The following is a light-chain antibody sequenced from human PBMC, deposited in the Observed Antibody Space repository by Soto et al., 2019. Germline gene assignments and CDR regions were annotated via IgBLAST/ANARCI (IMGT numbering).Light chain of an antibody. J-gene: IGKJ4*01. CDR3: QQYGNLPLT. CDR2: DAS. CDR1: QSINNY. Sequence: DIQMTQSPSSLSASVGDRVTITCQASQSINNYLNWYQQKPGKAPKLLIYDASNLETGVPSTFSGSGSGTDFTFTISSLQPEDIATYYCQQYGNLPLTFGGGTKVDIK. V-gene: IGKV1-33*01.